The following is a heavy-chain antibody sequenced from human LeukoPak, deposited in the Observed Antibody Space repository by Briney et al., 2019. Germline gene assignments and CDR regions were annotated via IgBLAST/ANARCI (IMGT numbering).Heavy chain of an antibody. CDR2: ISAYNGNT. D-gene: IGHD3-16*01. CDR1: GYTFTSYG. J-gene: IGHJ3*02. Sequence: ASVKVSCKASGYTFTSYGISWVRQAPGQGLEWMGWISAYNGNTNYAQKLQGRVTMTTDTSTSTAYMELRSLRSDDTAVYYCARRYYVWGSWGNAFDIWGQGTMVTVSS. CDR3: ARRYYVWGSWGNAFDI. V-gene: IGHV1-18*01.